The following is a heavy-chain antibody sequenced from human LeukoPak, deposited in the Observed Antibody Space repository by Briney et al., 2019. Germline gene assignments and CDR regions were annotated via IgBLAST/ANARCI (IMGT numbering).Heavy chain of an antibody. CDR1: GGSISSSSYY. J-gene: IGHJ4*02. CDR3: ASADCGGDCYKFDY. V-gene: IGHV4-39*01. CDR2: IYYSGST. Sequence: PSETLSLTCTVSGGSISSSSYYWGWIRQPPGKGLEWIGSIYYSGSTYYNPSLKSRVTISVDTSKNQFSLKLGSVTAADTAVYYCASADCGGDCYKFDYWGQGTLVTVSS. D-gene: IGHD2-21*02.